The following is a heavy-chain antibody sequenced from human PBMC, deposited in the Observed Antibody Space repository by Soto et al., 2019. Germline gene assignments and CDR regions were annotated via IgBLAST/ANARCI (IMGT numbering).Heavy chain of an antibody. Sequence: SLTVYRNGSGGTYSSYAIGWGRQAPGQGLEWMGGIIPIFGTANYAQKFQGRVTITADESTSTAYMELSSLRSEDTAVYYCAGYSSGWGRNYYFDYWGQGTLVTVSS. CDR2: IIPIFGTA. V-gene: IGHV1-69*13. CDR3: AGYSSGWGRNYYFDY. CDR1: GGTYSSYA. J-gene: IGHJ4*02. D-gene: IGHD6-19*01.